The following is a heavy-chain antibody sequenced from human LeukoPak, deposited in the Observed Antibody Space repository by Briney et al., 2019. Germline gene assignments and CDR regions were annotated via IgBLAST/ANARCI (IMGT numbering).Heavy chain of an antibody. CDR1: GGSISSSSSY. V-gene: IGHV4-39*01. CDR3: ARHRSGWLQSSFDY. Sequence: SETLSLTCSVSGGSISSSSSYWGWIRQPPGKGLEWIGSIYYSGSSFDNPALKSRVTISVDTSKNKFSLKLSSVTAADTAVYYCARHRSGWLQSSFDYWGQGTLVTVSS. J-gene: IGHJ4*02. D-gene: IGHD5-24*01. CDR2: IYYSGSS.